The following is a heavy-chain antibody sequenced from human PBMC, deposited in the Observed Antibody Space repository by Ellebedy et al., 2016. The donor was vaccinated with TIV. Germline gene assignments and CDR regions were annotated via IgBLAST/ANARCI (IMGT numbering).Heavy chain of an antibody. CDR1: GFTFNNYA. Sequence: GESLKISCAASGFTFNNYAMTWVRQAPGKGLEWVSGIVGSGAEKYADSVKGRFTISRDNSKRTVDLQMRSVRAEDTAVYFCAKDRTSGDGYWVFDSWGQGTMVSVSS. J-gene: IGHJ4*02. CDR2: IVGSGA. V-gene: IGHV3-23*01. D-gene: IGHD2-21*02. CDR3: AKDRTSGDGYWVFDS.